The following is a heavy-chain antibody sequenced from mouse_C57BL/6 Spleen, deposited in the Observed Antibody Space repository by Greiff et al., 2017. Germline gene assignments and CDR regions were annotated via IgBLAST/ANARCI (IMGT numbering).Heavy chain of an antibody. J-gene: IGHJ4*01. D-gene: IGHD1-1*01. V-gene: IGHV1-15*01. Sequence: QVQLQQSGAELVRPGASVTLSCKASGCTFTDYEMHWVKQTPVHGLEWIGAIDPETGGTAYNQKFKGKAILTADKSSSTAYMELRSLTSEDSAVYYCTRWIYYYGSSYLYYYAMDYWGQGTSVTVSS. CDR3: TRWIYYYGSSYLYYYAMDY. CDR1: GCTFTDYE. CDR2: IDPETGGT.